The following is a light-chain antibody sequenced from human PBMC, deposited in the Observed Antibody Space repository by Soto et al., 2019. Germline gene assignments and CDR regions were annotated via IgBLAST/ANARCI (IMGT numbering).Light chain of an antibody. Sequence: AIRMPQSPSSLSASTGDRFTITCRASQGISSYLAWYQQKPGKAPKLLIYAASTLQSGVPSRFSGSGSGTDFTLTISCLQSEDFATYYCQQYYSYPRTVGQGNKVDIK. CDR3: QQYYSYPRT. J-gene: IGKJ1*01. CDR2: AAS. V-gene: IGKV1-8*01. CDR1: QGISSY.